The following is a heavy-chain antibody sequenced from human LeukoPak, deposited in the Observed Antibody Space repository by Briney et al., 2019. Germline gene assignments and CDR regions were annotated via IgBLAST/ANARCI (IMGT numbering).Heavy chain of an antibody. CDR2: IYTSGST. V-gene: IGHV4-61*02. J-gene: IGHJ4*02. CDR1: GGSISSSSYY. CDR3: ARVVYCGGDCYYDYFDY. Sequence: SETLSLTCTVSGGSISSSSYYWSWIRQPAGKGLEWIGRIYTSGSTNYNPSLKSRVTISVDTSKNQFSLKLSSVTAADTAVYYCARVVYCGGDCYYDYFDYWGQGTLVTVSS. D-gene: IGHD2-21*02.